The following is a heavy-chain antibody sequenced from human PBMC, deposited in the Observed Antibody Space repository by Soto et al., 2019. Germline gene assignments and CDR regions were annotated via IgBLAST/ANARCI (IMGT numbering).Heavy chain of an antibody. CDR3: ARSLYKYYGSGSYYNDYYYYGMDV. V-gene: IGHV1-69*01. D-gene: IGHD3-10*01. CDR1: GGTFSSYA. Sequence: QVQLVQSGAEVKKPGSSVKVSCKASGGTFSSYAISWVRQAPGQGLEWMGGIIPIFGTANYAQKFQGRVTITADESTSTAYMEPSSLRSEDTAVYYCARSLYKYYGSGSYYNDYYYYGMDVWGQGTTVTVSS. J-gene: IGHJ6*02. CDR2: IIPIFGTA.